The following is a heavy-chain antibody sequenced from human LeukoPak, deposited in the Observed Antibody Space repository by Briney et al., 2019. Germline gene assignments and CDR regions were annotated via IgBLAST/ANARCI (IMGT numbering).Heavy chain of an antibody. V-gene: IGHV4-4*07. CDR1: GGSISSYD. Sequence: PSETLSLTCTVSGGSISSYDWSWIRQPAGKGLEWIGRIYTSGSTNYNPSLKSRVTISVDKSKNQFSLKLSSVTAADTAVYYCARAIPAAAGAFDIWGQGTMVTVSS. D-gene: IGHD2-2*01. CDR2: IYTSGST. CDR3: ARAIPAAAGAFDI. J-gene: IGHJ3*02.